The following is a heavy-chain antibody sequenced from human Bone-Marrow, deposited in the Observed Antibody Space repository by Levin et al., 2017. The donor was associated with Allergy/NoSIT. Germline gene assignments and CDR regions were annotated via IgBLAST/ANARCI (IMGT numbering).Heavy chain of an antibody. CDR1: GITFNMYA. CDR3: ASAPAHDYYFDY. V-gene: IGHV3-21*01. J-gene: IGHJ4*02. CDR2: ISSSSTYM. Sequence: SCSASGITFNMYAMNWVRQAPGTGLEWLAFISSSSTYMKYADSVKGRFTISRDNARNSVFLQMDSLGVEDTAVYFCASAPAHDYYFDYWGQGTLVAVSS. D-gene: IGHD4/OR15-4a*01.